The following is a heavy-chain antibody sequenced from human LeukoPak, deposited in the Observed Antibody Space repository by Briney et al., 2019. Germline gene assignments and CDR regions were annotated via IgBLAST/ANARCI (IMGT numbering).Heavy chain of an antibody. CDR2: IKSDGSNT. CDR1: GFTFSSYW. V-gene: IGHV3-74*01. J-gene: IGHJ4*02. Sequence: PGGSLRLSCAASGFTFSSYWMHWVRQAPGKGLVWVSRIKSDGSNTNYADFVKGRFTISRDNAKNTLYLQMNSLRAEDTAVYYCARDRDWLPLDYWGQGTLVTVSS. D-gene: IGHD3/OR15-3a*01. CDR3: ARDRDWLPLDY.